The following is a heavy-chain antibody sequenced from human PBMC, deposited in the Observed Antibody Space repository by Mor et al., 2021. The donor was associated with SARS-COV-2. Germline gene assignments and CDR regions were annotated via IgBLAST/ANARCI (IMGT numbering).Heavy chain of an antibody. J-gene: IGHJ4*02. CDR3: ARLSGGSGWYFFDF. CDR2: LYGGDSDT. V-gene: IGHV5-51*01. Sequence: LYGGDSDTTYSPSFQGRVTISADKSISTAYLQWSSLRASDTAMYYCARLSGGSGWYFFDFWGRGTLITVSS. D-gene: IGHD6-19*01.